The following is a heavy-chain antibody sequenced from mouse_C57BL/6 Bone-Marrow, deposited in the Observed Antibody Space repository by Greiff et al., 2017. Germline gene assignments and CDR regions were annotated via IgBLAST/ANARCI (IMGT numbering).Heavy chain of an antibody. CDR2: IDPSDGYT. V-gene: IGHV1-50*01. D-gene: IGHD2-4*01. Sequence: QVQLQQPGAELVKPGASVKLSCKASGYTFTSYWMPWVKQRPGQGLEWIGEIDPSDGYTNYNQKFKGKATLTVDTSSSTAYMQLSSLTSEDSAVYYCAREYDYDSDWFAYWGQGTLVTVSA. CDR3: AREYDYDSDWFAY. CDR1: GYTFTSYW. J-gene: IGHJ3*01.